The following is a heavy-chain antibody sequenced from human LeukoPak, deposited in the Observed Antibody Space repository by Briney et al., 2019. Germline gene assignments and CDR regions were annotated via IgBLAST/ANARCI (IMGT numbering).Heavy chain of an antibody. CDR2: IYYSGST. CDR1: GGSISSYY. J-gene: IGHJ3*02. Sequence: SETLSLTCTVSGGSISSYYWSWIRQPAGKGLEWIGYIYYSGSTYYNPSLKSRVTISVDTSKNQFSLKLSSVTAADTAVYYCARNGYDSSGYADILDDAFDIWGQGTMVTVSS. CDR3: ARNGYDSSGYADILDDAFDI. V-gene: IGHV4-59*12. D-gene: IGHD3-22*01.